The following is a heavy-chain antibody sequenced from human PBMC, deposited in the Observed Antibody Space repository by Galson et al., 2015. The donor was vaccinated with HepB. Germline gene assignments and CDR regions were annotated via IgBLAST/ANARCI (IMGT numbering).Heavy chain of an antibody. D-gene: IGHD2-2*01. Sequence: SVKVSCKASGYTFTSYYMHWVRQAPGQGLEWMGIINPSGGSTSYAQKFQGRVTMTRDTSTSTVYMELSSMRSEDTAVYYCARVTPPCRSTSSYSAFDIWGQGTMVTVSS. CDR2: INPSGGST. J-gene: IGHJ3*02. CDR1: GYTFTSYY. CDR3: ARVTPPCRSTSSYSAFDI. V-gene: IGHV1-46*03.